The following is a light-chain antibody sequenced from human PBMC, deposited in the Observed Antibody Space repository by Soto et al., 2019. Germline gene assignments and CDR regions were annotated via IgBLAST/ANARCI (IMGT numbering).Light chain of an antibody. Sequence: DIQMTQSPSSLSASVGDRVTITCRASQSISSYLNWYQQKPRKAPKVLIYDASRLQSGVPSRFSGSGSGTDFTLTISSLQPEDFAIYYCQQCYSPPWTFGQGTKVEIK. CDR2: DAS. CDR3: QQCYSPPWT. J-gene: IGKJ1*01. CDR1: QSISSY. V-gene: IGKV1-39*01.